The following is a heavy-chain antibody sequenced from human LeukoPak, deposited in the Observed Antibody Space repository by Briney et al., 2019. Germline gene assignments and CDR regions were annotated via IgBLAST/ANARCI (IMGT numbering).Heavy chain of an antibody. CDR2: MNPNSGNT. CDR1: GYTFTGYY. Sequence: ASVKVSCKASGYTFTGYYMHWVRQAPGQGLAWMGWMNPNSGNTGYAQKFQGRVTITRSTSISTAYMELSSLRSEDTAVYYCARGPDYSNYAYYFDYWGQGTLVTVSP. J-gene: IGHJ4*02. D-gene: IGHD4-11*01. V-gene: IGHV1-8*03. CDR3: ARGPDYSNYAYYFDY.